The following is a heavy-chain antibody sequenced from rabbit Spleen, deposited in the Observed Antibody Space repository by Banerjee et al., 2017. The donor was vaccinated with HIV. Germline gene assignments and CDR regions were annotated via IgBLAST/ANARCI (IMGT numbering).Heavy chain of an antibody. V-gene: IGHV1S45*01. Sequence: QQQLEESGGDLVKPGASLTLTCTASGFSFSSSYWICWVRQAPGKGLEWIACIYAGSSGSTYYASWVKGRFTISKTSSTTVTLQMTSLTAADTATYFCARDTADTSGLIFNLWGPGTLVTVS. J-gene: IGHJ4*01. CDR1: GFSFSSSYW. D-gene: IGHD1-1*01. CDR2: IYAGSSGST. CDR3: ARDTADTSGLIFNL.